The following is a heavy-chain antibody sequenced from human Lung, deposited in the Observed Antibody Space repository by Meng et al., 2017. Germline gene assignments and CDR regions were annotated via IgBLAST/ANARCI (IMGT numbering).Heavy chain of an antibody. CDR1: GGSFSTYT. Sequence: HVQLVQSGAEVKKPGSSLKVACKTSGGSFSTYTFSWVRQAPGQGLEWMGGLIPVLNKAKSAPRFQDRVTFTADETTTTAYMELSSLTFEDTAVYFCARGRGNQPLFDFWGQGTLVTVSS. CDR3: ARGRGNQPLFDF. CDR2: LIPVLNKA. V-gene: IGHV1-69*10. D-gene: IGHD2/OR15-2a*01. J-gene: IGHJ4*02.